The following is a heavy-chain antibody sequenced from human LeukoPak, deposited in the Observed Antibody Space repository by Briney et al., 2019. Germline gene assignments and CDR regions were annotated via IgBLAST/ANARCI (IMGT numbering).Heavy chain of an antibody. J-gene: IGHJ6*03. D-gene: IGHD2-2*02. CDR3: AKDPSYSQSYYYYYYMDV. CDR1: GFTFSSYG. CDR2: IRYDGSNK. V-gene: IGHV3-30*02. Sequence: GGSLRLSCAASGFTFSSYGMHWVRQAPGKGLEWVAFIRYDGSNKYYADSVKGRFTISRDNSKNTLYLQMNSLRAEDTAVYYCAKDPSYSQSYYYYYYMDVWGKGTTVTVSS.